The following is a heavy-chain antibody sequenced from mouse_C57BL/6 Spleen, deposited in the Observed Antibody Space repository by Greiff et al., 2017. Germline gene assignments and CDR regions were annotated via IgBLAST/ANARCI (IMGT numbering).Heavy chain of an antibody. Sequence: QVQLQQPGAELVKPGASVKMSCKASGYTFTSYWITWVKQRPGQGLEWIGDIYPGSGSTNYNEKFKSKATLTVDTSSSTAYMQLSSLTSEDSAVYYCARSEITTLAMDYWGQGTSVTVSS. CDR3: ARSEITTLAMDY. CDR1: GYTFTSYW. J-gene: IGHJ4*01. CDR2: IYPGSGST. V-gene: IGHV1-55*01. D-gene: IGHD1-1*01.